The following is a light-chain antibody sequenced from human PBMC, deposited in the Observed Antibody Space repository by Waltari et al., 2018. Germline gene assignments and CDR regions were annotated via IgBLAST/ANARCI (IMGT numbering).Light chain of an antibody. V-gene: IGLV1-47*01. CDR3: ASWDDSLSGLV. Sequence: SVLTQPPSASGTPGQPVTISCSGTNPNIGSTYVSWSHHPPGAAPKLIISRNDLRPSGVPDRFSGSKSGTSASLAISGLRSEDEGDYSCASWDDSLSGLVFGGGTNVTVL. CDR2: RND. J-gene: IGLJ2*01. CDR1: NPNIGSTY.